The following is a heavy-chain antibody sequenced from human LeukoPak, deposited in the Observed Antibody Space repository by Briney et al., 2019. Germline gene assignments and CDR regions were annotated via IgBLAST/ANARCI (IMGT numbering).Heavy chain of an antibody. Sequence: ETLSLTCTVSGASISSRPYCWGWIRQPPGKGLEWLGSFYYSGSTYYKPSLKSRVTISVDTSKNQISLKLSSVTAADTAVYARLVVSSWYHEVLLGRDYWGQGTLVTVSS. V-gene: IGHV4-39*01. CDR3: LVVSSWYHEVLLGRDY. D-gene: IGHD6-13*01. J-gene: IGHJ4*02. CDR1: GASISSRPYC. CDR2: FYYSGST.